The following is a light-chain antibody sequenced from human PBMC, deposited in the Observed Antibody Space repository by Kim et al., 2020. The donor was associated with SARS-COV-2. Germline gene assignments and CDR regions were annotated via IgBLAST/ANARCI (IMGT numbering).Light chain of an antibody. V-gene: IGKV3-15*01. CDR3: QQYNNGPPGT. Sequence: EIVMTQSPVTLSVSPGESATLSCRPSQNVNTNVAWYQHKPGQAPRLLIYGAYTRATGVPATFSGGRSGTDFTLTISSLQPEDFAMYYCQQYNNGPPGTFGQGTKVEFK. CDR1: QNVNTN. CDR2: GAY. J-gene: IGKJ1*01.